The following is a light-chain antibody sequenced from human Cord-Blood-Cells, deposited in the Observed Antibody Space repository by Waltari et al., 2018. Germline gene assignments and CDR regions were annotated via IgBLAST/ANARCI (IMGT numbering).Light chain of an antibody. Sequence: QSALTQPRSVSGSPGQSVTISCTGTSSDGGGYNYVSWYQQHPGKAPKLMIYDVSKRPSGVPDRFSGSKSGNAASLTISGLQAEDEAAYSCCSYAGSYTFGVFGGGTKLTVL. J-gene: IGLJ3*02. CDR2: DVS. CDR1: SSDGGGYNY. CDR3: CSYAGSYTFGV. V-gene: IGLV2-11*01.